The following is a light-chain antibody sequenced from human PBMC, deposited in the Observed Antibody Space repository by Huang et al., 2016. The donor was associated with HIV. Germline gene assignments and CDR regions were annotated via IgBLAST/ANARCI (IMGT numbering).Light chain of an antibody. CDR1: STISRNL. CDR3: QQYSASPWT. V-gene: IGKV3-20*01. Sequence: IVLRQSPGTLSLSPGERATLSGCAGSTISRNLLAWDQQKPGQAPRLLICAASTRATGIPDRFSGSASGTDFTLTINRLEPEDFAVYYCQQYSASPWTFGQGTTVEIK. CDR2: AAS. J-gene: IGKJ1*01.